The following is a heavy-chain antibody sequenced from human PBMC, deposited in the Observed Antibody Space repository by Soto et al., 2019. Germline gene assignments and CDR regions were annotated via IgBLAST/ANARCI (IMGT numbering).Heavy chain of an antibody. D-gene: IGHD2-2*01. CDR2: ISSSGSTI. CDR1: GFTFSSYA. CDR3: ARDGLPADGVGMDV. V-gene: IGHV3-48*03. Sequence: PGGSLRLSCAASGFTFSSYAMTWVRQAPGKGLEWVSIISSSGSTIYYADSVKGRFTISRDNAKNSLYLQMNSLRAEDTAVYYCARDGLPADGVGMDVWGQGTTVTVSS. J-gene: IGHJ6*02.